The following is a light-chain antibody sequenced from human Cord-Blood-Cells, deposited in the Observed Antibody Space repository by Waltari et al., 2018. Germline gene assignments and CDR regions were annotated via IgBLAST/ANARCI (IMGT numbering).Light chain of an antibody. Sequence: IVMSQSPDSMAVSLGVRATSNCQYSQSILSTTNNKSYLAWYQQKPGQPPKLLIYGASTRESGVPDRFSGSGSGTDFTLTISSLQAEDVAVYYCQQYYSTPFTFGPGTKVEIK. CDR2: GAS. V-gene: IGKV4-1*01. CDR3: QQYYSTPFT. J-gene: IGKJ3*01. CDR1: QSILSTTNNKSY.